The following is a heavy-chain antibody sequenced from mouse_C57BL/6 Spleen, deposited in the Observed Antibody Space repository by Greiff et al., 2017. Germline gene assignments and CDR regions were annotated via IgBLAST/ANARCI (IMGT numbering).Heavy chain of an antibody. V-gene: IGHV2-2*01. CDR2: IWSGGST. CDR3: ARNSRGGVLAY. J-gene: IGHJ3*01. Sequence: QVQLKQSGPGLVQPSQSLSITCTVSGFSLTSYGVHWVRQSPGKGLEWLGVIWSGGSTDYNAAFISRLSIRKDNSKSQVFFKMNSLQADDTAIYYCARNSRGGVLAYWGQGTLVTVSA. CDR1: GFSLTSYG.